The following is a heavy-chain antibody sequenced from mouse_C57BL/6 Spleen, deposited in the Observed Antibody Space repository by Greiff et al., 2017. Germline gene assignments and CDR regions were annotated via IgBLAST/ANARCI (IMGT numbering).Heavy chain of an antibody. CDR3: AVGAYDNPLYAMDY. V-gene: IGHV1-64*01. J-gene: IGHJ4*01. Sequence: QVQLKQPGAELVKPGASVKLSCKASGYTFTSYWMHWVKQRPGQGLEWIGMIHPNSGSTNYNEKFKSKATMTVAKSSSTAYMQRRSLTSEDSAVYYCAVGAYDNPLYAMDYWGQGTSVTVSS. CDR1: GYTFTSYW. D-gene: IGHD2-1*01. CDR2: IHPNSGST.